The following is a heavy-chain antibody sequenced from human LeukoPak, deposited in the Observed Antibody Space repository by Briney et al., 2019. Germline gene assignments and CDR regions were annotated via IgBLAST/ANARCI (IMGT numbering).Heavy chain of an antibody. V-gene: IGHV4-39*07. J-gene: IGHJ5*01. D-gene: IGHD3-10*01. CDR1: GGSISSYY. CDR2: IYYDGST. Sequence: SETLSLTCTVSGGSISSYYWGWIRQSPGEGLEWIGTIYYDGSTYYNPSLKSRVTISMDTSKNQFSLNLSSVTAADTAVYYCTRDSQLEWFYSWGQGTLVTVSS. CDR3: TRDSQLEWFYS.